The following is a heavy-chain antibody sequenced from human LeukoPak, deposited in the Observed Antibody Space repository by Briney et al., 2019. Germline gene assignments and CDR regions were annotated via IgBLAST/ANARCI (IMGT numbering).Heavy chain of an antibody. CDR3: ARGRVGATVETYFDY. CDR2: INHSGST. J-gene: IGHJ4*02. Sequence: PSETLSLTCAVYGGSFSGYYWGWIRQPPGKGLEWIGEINHSGSTNYNPSLKSRVTISVDTSKNQFSLKLSSVTAADTAVYYCARGRVGATVETYFDYWGQGTLVTVSS. CDR1: GGSFSGYY. V-gene: IGHV4-34*01. D-gene: IGHD1-26*01.